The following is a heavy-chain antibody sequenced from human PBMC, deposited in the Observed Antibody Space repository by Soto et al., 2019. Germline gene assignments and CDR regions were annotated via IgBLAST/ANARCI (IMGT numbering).Heavy chain of an antibody. J-gene: IGHJ4*02. D-gene: IGHD6-13*01. CDR1: AFTFSSYA. CDR3: EKAPKAASGTFDY. Sequence: EVQLLESGGGLVQPGGSLRLSCAASAFTFSSYAMSWVRQAPGKGLEWVSAISGSGGSTSYADSVKGRFTISRDTSKNTLYLQMNSVRADDTAVYYCEKAPKAASGTFDYCGQETLVTVSS. V-gene: IGHV3-23*01. CDR2: ISGSGGST.